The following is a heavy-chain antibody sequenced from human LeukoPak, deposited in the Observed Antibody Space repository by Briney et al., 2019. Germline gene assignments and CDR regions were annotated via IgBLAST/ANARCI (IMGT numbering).Heavy chain of an antibody. J-gene: IGHJ3*02. V-gene: IGHV4-31*03. CDR2: KYYSGSA. CDR1: GISISDGRYY. CDR3: ATPYCSSLSCLDVFNI. Sequence: PSETLSLTCNVSGISISDGRYYWAWIRQRPGRGLEWIGYKYYSGSAKYNPSLKSRLTISIDTPENQFSLHLSSVTAADTAMYYCATPYCSSLSCLDVFNIWGQGRTVTVSS. D-gene: IGHD2-2*01.